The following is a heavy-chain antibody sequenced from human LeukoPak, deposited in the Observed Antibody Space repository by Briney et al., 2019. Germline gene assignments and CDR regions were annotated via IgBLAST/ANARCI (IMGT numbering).Heavy chain of an antibody. CDR1: GYTFTSYG. CDR2: INPNSGGT. V-gene: IGHV1-2*02. Sequence: ASVKVSCKASGYTFTSYGISWVRQAPGQGLEWMGWINPNSGGTNYAQKFQGRVTMTRGTSISTAYMELSSLRSDDTAVYYCARALPMFRGLTSWDYWGQGTLVIVSS. D-gene: IGHD3-10*01. J-gene: IGHJ4*02. CDR3: ARALPMFRGLTSWDY.